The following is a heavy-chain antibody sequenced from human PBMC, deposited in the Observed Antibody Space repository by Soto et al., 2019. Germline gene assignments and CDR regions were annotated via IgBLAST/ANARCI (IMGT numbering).Heavy chain of an antibody. CDR1: GFTFSSYA. V-gene: IGHV3-23*01. CDR3: AKDIQSLRYFDWLSGADWFDP. J-gene: IGHJ5*02. D-gene: IGHD3-9*01. CDR2: ISGSGDST. Sequence: EVQLLESGGGLEQPGGSLRLSCAASGFTFSSYAMSWVRQAPGKGLEWVSAISGSGDSTYYADSVKGRFTISRDNSKNTLYLQMNSLRAEDTAVYYCAKDIQSLRYFDWLSGADWFDPWGQGTLVTVSS.